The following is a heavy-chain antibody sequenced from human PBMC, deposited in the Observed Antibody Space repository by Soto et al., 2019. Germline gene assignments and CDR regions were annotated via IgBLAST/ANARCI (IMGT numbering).Heavy chain of an antibody. CDR2: IYSGGAA. CDR3: AKGDYYDSHFDY. D-gene: IGHD3-22*01. J-gene: IGHJ4*02. CDR1: GFTVISNY. Sequence: QPGESLRLSCAASGFTVISNYVNWVRQAPGKGLGWVSVIYSGGAAHYADSVKGRFTISRDSSKSTVYLQMNSLTAEDTAVYFCAKGDYYDSHFDYWGQGTPVTVSS. V-gene: IGHV3-53*01.